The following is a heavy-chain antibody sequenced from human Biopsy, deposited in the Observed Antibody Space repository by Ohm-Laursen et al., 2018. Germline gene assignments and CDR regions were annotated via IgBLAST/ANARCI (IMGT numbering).Heavy chain of an antibody. CDR2: IYTSGIT. CDR3: ARDRDRRGWFDP. D-gene: IGHD1-14*01. J-gene: IGHJ5*02. V-gene: IGHV4-4*07. CDR1: GGSLSSYS. Sequence: TLSLTCTVSGGSLSSYSWSWIRQPAGKGLEWIGQIYTSGITNYNPSLKSRVTMSVDTSKNKFSLRVSSVTAANTAVYYCARDRDRRGWFDPWGQGTLVTVSS.